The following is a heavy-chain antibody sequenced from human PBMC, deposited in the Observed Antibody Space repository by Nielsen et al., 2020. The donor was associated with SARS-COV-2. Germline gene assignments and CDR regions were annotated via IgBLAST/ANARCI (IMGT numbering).Heavy chain of an antibody. V-gene: IGHV3-7*01. CDR1: GFTFSSYE. D-gene: IGHD1-7*01. J-gene: IGHJ4*02. Sequence: GESLKISCAASGFTFSSYEMNWVRQAPGKGLEWVANIKQDGSEKYYVDSVKGRFTISRDNAKNSLYLQMNSLRAEDTAVYYCARDHDWNYATPLGYWGQGTLVTVSS. CDR3: ARDHDWNYATPLGY. CDR2: IKQDGSEK.